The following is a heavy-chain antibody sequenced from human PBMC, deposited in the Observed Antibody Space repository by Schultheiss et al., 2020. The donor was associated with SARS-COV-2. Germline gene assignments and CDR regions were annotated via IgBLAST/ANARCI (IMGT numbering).Heavy chain of an antibody. V-gene: IGHV3-23*03. CDR3: AKGGYCSSTSCLFDAFDI. CDR2: IYSGGST. D-gene: IGHD2-2*01. Sequence: GGSLRLSCAASGFTFSSYAMSWVRQAPGKGLEWVSVIYSGGSTYYADSVKGRFTISRDNAKNSLYLQMNSLRAEDTAVYYCAKGGYCSSTSCLFDAFDIWGQGTMVTVSS. J-gene: IGHJ3*02. CDR1: GFTFSSYA.